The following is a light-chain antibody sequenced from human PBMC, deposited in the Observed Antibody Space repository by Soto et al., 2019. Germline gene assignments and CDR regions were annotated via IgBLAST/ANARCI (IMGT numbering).Light chain of an antibody. J-gene: IGKJ4*01. CDR1: QDISNR. Sequence: DIQMTQSPSSLSASEGDRVTITCQASQDISNRLNWYQQKPGKAPKFLIYDASNLETGVPSRFSGSGSGTDFTFTISSLQPEDIATYYCQQYDNLPRLAFGGGTKVEIK. CDR2: DAS. CDR3: QQYDNLPRLA. V-gene: IGKV1-33*01.